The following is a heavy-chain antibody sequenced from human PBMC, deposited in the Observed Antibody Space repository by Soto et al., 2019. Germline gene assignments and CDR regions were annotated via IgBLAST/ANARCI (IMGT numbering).Heavy chain of an antibody. CDR2: ISYDGSNK. CDR1: GFTFSSYA. CDR3: AREHDYSKSFDY. J-gene: IGHJ4*02. Sequence: GGSLRLSCAASGFTFSSYAMHWVRQAPGKGLEWVAVISYDGSNKYYADSVKGRFTISRDNSKNTLYLQMNSLRAEDTAVYYCAREHDYSKSFDYWGQGTLVTVSS. D-gene: IGHD4-4*01. V-gene: IGHV3-30-3*01.